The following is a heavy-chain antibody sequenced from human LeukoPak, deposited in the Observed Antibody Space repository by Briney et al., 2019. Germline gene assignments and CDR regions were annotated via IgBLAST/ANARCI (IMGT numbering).Heavy chain of an antibody. V-gene: IGHV1-18*01. CDR3: ARESTPYGGYAYYFDY. CDR2: ISGYNGNT. J-gene: IGHJ4*02. Sequence: ASVKVSCKASGYTFTSYGISWVRQAPGQGLEWMGWISGYNGNTNYAQKLQGRVTMTTDTSTSTAYMELRSLRSDDTAVYYCARESTPYGGYAYYFDYWGQGTLVPVSS. CDR1: GYTFTSYG. D-gene: IGHD5-12*01.